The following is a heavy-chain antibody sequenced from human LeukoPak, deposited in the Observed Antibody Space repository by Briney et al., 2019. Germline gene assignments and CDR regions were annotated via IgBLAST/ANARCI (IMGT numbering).Heavy chain of an antibody. CDR2: ISAYNGNT. V-gene: IGHV1-18*01. CDR3: ARDLGIAVAGTSRWFDP. CDR1: GYTFTSYG. D-gene: IGHD6-19*01. Sequence: ASVKVSCKASGYTFTSYGISWVRQAPGEGLEWMGWISAYNGNTNYAQKLQGRVTMTTDTSTSTAYMELRSLRSDDTAVYYCARDLGIAVAGTSRWFDPWGQGTLVTVSS. J-gene: IGHJ5*02.